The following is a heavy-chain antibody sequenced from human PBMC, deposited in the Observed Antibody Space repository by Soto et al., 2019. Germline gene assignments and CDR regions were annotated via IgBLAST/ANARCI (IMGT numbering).Heavy chain of an antibody. CDR2: ISTSGDTK. D-gene: IGHD5-18*01. V-gene: IGHV3-48*03. CDR3: ARDGYSYGSPFDY. CDR1: GFTFSSYE. J-gene: IGHJ4*02. Sequence: PRLSCAASGFTFSSYEMNWVRQAPGKGLEWVSYISTSGDTKYYADSVKGRFTISRDNAKNSVYLQMNSLRAEDTAVYYCARDGYSYGSPFDYWGQGTLVTVSS.